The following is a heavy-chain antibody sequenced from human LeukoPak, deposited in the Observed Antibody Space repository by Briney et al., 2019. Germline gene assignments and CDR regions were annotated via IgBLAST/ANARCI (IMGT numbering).Heavy chain of an antibody. CDR2: INPSGGST. Sequence: VASVSVSCKTFGYTFTHYYMHWVRQAPGQGLEWMGIINPSGGSTSYAQKFQGRVTMTRDTSTSTVYMELSSLRSEDTAVYYCARDFVAAAGIDYWGQGTLVTVSS. D-gene: IGHD6-13*01. CDR1: GYTFTHYY. CDR3: ARDFVAAAGIDY. V-gene: IGHV1-46*01. J-gene: IGHJ4*02.